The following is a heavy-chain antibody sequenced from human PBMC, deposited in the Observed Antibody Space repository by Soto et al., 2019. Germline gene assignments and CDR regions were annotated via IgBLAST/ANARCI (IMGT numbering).Heavy chain of an antibody. CDR3: ARAMDSFSSGYNWGAYFDY. CDR2: VYYTGST. V-gene: IGHV4-59*11. J-gene: IGHJ4*02. D-gene: IGHD3-22*01. CDR1: GGSISPHY. Sequence: ASETLSLTCAVSGGSISPHYWSWIRQSPGKGLEWIGYVYYTGSTDYNPSLKSRVSISVDTYKNQFALKLSSVTAADTAVYYCARAMDSFSSGYNWGAYFDYWGQGALVTVSS.